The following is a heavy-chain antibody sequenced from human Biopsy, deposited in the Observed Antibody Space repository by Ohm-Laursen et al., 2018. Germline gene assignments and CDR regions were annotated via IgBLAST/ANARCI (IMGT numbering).Heavy chain of an antibody. CDR2: ISYNERT. J-gene: IGHJ2*01. D-gene: IGHD3-9*01. Sequence: TLSLTCSVSGASVKTSGYFWAWIRQRPGKGLPPLRYISYNERTYYNPSLTSRLAISFDTSNNRISLQLRSVSVADTAVYYCVREPKTGTAEAWYFDLWGRGSPVTVPS. CDR1: GASVKTSGYF. V-gene: IGHV4-31*03. CDR3: VREPKTGTAEAWYFDL.